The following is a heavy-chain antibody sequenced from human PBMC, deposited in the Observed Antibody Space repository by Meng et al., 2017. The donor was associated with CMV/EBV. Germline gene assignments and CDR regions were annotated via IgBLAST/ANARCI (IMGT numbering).Heavy chain of an antibody. J-gene: IGHJ6*02. CDR2: ISGYNANT. CDR3: ARASGPAAKYGMDV. Sequence: ASVKVSCKASGYTFTSYDINWVRQATGQGLEWMGWISGYNANTAYAQSFQGRVTMSTDTSTSTVYMDLRSLRSNDTAVYYCARASGPAAKYGMDVWGQGTTVTVSS. CDR1: GYTFTSYD. V-gene: IGHV1-18*01.